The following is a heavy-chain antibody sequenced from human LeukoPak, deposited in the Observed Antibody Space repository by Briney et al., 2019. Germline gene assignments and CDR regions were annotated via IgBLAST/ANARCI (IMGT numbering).Heavy chain of an antibody. V-gene: IGHV3-53*01. Sequence: PGGSLRLSCAASGLTVSSNYMSWVRQAPGKGLEWVSVIYSGGSTYYADSVKGRLTISRDNHKKTLYLQMNSLRAEDMAVYYCAREDIVVVPAAPRGFDYYYMDVGGKGTTVTVSS. CDR3: AREDIVVVPAAPRGFDYYYMDV. D-gene: IGHD2-2*01. J-gene: IGHJ6*03. CDR2: IYSGGST. CDR1: GLTVSSNY.